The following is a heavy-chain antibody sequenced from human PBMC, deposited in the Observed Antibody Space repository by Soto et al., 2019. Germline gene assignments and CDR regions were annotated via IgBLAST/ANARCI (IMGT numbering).Heavy chain of an antibody. CDR3: ARERYSYGRSYGMDV. CDR2: VYYSGST. J-gene: IGHJ6*02. D-gene: IGHD5-18*01. V-gene: IGHV4-59*01. CDR1: GGSISSYY. Sequence: SETLSLTCTVSGGSISSYYWSWIRQPPGKGLEWIGYVYYSGSTNYNPSLKSRVTISVDTSKNQFSLKLSSVTAADTAVYYCARERYSYGRSYGMDVWGQGTTVTVSS.